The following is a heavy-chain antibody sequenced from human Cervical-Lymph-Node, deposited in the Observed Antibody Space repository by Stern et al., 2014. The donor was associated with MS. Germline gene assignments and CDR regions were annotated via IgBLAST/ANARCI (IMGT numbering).Heavy chain of an antibody. D-gene: IGHD6-19*01. CDR3: ARHCAKREQCAFDY. CDR2: IYPGDSDT. V-gene: IGHV5-51*01. CDR1: GYNFTSYW. Sequence: EVQLEESGAEVKKPGESLKISCKGSGYNFTSYWIGWVRQMPGKGLERMGIIYPGDSDTRYSPSFQGQVTISADKSISTAYLQWSSLKASDTAMYYCARHCAKREQCAFDYWGQGTLVTVSS. J-gene: IGHJ4*02.